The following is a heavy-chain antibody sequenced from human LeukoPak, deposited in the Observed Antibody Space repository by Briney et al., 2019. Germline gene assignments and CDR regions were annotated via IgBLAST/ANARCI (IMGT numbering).Heavy chain of an antibody. CDR1: GFTFDIYA. J-gene: IGHJ4*02. CDR2: ISDQGGST. V-gene: IGHV3-64*01. D-gene: IGHD6-19*01. Sequence: SGGSLRLSCAASGFTFDIYAMHWVRQAPGKGLEYVSGISDQGGSTYYANSVKGRFTISRDNSKNTLYLQMGSLRAEDTAVYYCARVDSTGWDDAFDYWGQGTLVTVSS. CDR3: ARVDSTGWDDAFDY.